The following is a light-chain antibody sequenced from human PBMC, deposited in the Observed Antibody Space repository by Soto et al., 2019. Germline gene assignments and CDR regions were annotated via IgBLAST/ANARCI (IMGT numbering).Light chain of an antibody. V-gene: IGLV1-40*01. Sequence: QPVLTQPPSVSGAPGQRVTISCTGSSSNIGAHYDVHWYQQLPGTAPKLLIYGNSNRPSGVPDRFSGSKSGTSASLAITGLQAEDEADYYCQSYDNSLSVYVFGTGNKLTVL. CDR3: QSYDNSLSVYV. J-gene: IGLJ1*01. CDR1: SSNIGAHYD. CDR2: GNS.